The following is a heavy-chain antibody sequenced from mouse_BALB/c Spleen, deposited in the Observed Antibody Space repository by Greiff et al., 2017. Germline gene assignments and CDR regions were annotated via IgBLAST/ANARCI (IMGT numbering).Heavy chain of an antibody. CDR1: GFTFSSYA. Sequence: EVQVVESGGGLVKPGGSLKLSCAASGFTFSSYAMSWVRQTPEKRLEWVASISSGGSTYYPDSVKGRFTISRDNARNILYLQMSSLRSEDTAMYYCARCYYGSSPYAMDYWGQGTSVTVSS. CDR3: ARCYYGSSPYAMDY. D-gene: IGHD1-1*01. V-gene: IGHV5-6-5*01. CDR2: ISSGGST. J-gene: IGHJ4*01.